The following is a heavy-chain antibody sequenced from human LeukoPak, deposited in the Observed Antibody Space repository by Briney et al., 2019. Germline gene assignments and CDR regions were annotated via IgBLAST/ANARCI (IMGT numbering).Heavy chain of an antibody. V-gene: IGHV1-3*01. CDR3: ARDGRSGPAWYYYCMDV. CDR2: INAGNGNT. CDR1: GYTLTNYT. J-gene: IGHJ6*04. D-gene: IGHD6-19*01. Sequence: ASVKVSCKASGYTLTNYTMHWVRQAPGQRLEWMGWINAGNGNTKYSQKFQGRVTITRDTSASTAYMELSSLRSEDTAVYYCARDGRSGPAWYYYCMDVWGKGTTVTVSS.